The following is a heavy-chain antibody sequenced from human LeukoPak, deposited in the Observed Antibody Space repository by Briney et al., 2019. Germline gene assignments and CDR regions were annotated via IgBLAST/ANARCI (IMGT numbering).Heavy chain of an antibody. CDR2: IKQDGSEK. V-gene: IGHV3-7*03. J-gene: IGHJ6*02. Sequence: GGSLRLSCAASGFTFSSYWMSWVRQAPGKGLEWVANIKQDGSEKYYVDSVKGRFTISRDNAKNSLYLQMNSLRAEDTAVYYCAREGWRWLVDYYYGMDVWGQGTTVTVSS. CDR1: GFTFSSYW. CDR3: AREGWRWLVDYYYGMDV. D-gene: IGHD6-19*01.